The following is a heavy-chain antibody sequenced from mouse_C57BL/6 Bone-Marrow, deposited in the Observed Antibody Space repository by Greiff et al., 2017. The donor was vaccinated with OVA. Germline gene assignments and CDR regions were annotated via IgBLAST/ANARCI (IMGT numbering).Heavy chain of an antibody. J-gene: IGHJ3*01. Sequence: QVQLQQSGAELVRPGASVTLSCKASGYTFTDYEMHWVKQTPVHGLEWIGAIDPETGGTAYNQKFKGKAILTADKSSSTAYMQLSSLTSEDSAVYFCARADYDGGGFAYWGQGTLVTVSA. CDR3: ARADYDGGGFAY. V-gene: IGHV1-15*01. D-gene: IGHD2-4*01. CDR1: GYTFTDYE. CDR2: IDPETGGT.